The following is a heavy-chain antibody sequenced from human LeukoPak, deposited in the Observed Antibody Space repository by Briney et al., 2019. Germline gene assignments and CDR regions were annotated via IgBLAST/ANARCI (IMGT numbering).Heavy chain of an antibody. CDR1: GYTFTSYD. J-gene: IGHJ5*02. V-gene: IGHV1-8*01. CDR2: MNPNSGNT. CDR3: ARNTDSGYLSNNWFDP. D-gene: IGHD5-12*01. Sequence: ASVKVSCKASGYTFTSYDINWVRQATGQGLEWMGWMNPNSGNTGYAQKFQGRVTMTRNTSISTAYMELSSLRSEDTAVYYCARNTDSGYLSNNWFDPWGQGTLVTVSS.